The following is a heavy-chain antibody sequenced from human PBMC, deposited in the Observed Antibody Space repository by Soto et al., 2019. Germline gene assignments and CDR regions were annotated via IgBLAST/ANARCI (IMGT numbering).Heavy chain of an antibody. D-gene: IGHD3-22*01. Sequence: SVKVSCKASGGTFSSYAISWVRQAPGQGLEWMGGIIPIFGTANYAQKFQGRVTITADESTSTAYMELSSLRSEDTAVYYCARARNTENYYDSSGYGYNWFDPWGQGTLVTVS. CDR1: GGTFSSYA. CDR3: ARARNTENYYDSSGYGYNWFDP. V-gene: IGHV1-69*13. J-gene: IGHJ5*02. CDR2: IIPIFGTA.